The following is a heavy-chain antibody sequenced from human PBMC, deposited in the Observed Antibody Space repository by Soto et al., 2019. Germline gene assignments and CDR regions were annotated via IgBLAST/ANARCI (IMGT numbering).Heavy chain of an antibody. CDR1: GITLRSYA. J-gene: IGHJ1*01. CDR3: AKDLFGGSYFENRAEDLQH. CDR2: ISGSGGST. V-gene: IGHV3-23*01. Sequence: EVQLLESGGGLVQPGGSLRISCAASGITLRSYAMSWVRQAPGKGLEWVSTISGSGGSTYYADSVKGRFTISRDNSKNTLDLQMNSLRAEDTAVYYCAKDLFGGSYFENRAEDLQHWGQGTLVTVSS. D-gene: IGHD1-26*01.